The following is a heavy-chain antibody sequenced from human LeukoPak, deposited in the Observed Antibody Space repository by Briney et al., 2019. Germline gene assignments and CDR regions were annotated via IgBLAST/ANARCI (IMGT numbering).Heavy chain of an antibody. CDR3: ARESPPVGAYLY. D-gene: IGHD1-26*01. CDR1: GGTFSSYA. Sequence: SVKVSCKASGGTFSSYAISWVRQAHGQGLEWMGGIIPIFGTANYAQKFQGRVTITADESTSTAYMELSSLRSEDTAVYYCARESPPVGAYLYWGQGTLVTVSS. V-gene: IGHV1-69*13. CDR2: IIPIFGTA. J-gene: IGHJ4*02.